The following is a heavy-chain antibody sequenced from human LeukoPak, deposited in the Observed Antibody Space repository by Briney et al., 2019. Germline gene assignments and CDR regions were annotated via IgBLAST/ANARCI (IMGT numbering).Heavy chain of an antibody. Sequence: SQTLSLTCTVSGGSISSGSYYWSWIRQPAGKGLEWIGEINHSGSTNYNPSLKSRVTISVDTSKNQFSLKLSSVTAADTAVYYCARVYEGVYYFDYWGQGTLVTVSS. CDR2: INHSGST. CDR3: ARVYEGVYYFDY. V-gene: IGHV4-61*09. CDR1: GGSISSGSYY. D-gene: IGHD2-8*01. J-gene: IGHJ4*02.